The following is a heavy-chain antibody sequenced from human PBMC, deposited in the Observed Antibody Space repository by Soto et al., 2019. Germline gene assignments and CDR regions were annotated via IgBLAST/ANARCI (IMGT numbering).Heavy chain of an antibody. Sequence: PSETLSLTCTVSGGSISSYYRSWIRQPPGKGLEWIGYIYYSGSTNYNPSLKSRVTISVDTSKNQFSLKLSSVTAADTAVYYCARLYQGIAAAGTRYYYYYMDVWGKGTTVTVSS. D-gene: IGHD6-13*01. CDR1: GGSISSYY. J-gene: IGHJ6*03. CDR2: IYYSGST. V-gene: IGHV4-59*08. CDR3: ARLYQGIAAAGTRYYYYYMDV.